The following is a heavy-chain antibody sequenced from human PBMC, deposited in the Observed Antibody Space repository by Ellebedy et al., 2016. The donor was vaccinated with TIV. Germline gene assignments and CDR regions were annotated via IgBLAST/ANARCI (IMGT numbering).Heavy chain of an antibody. Sequence: SETLSLTCTVSGGSISSGGYYWSWIRQHPGTGLEWIGYIYYSGSTYYNPSLKSRVTISVDTSKNQFSLKLISVTAADTAVYYCARNIGGGEDYFDYWGQGTLVTVSS. CDR3: ARNIGGGEDYFDY. CDR2: IYYSGST. J-gene: IGHJ4*02. V-gene: IGHV4-31*03. D-gene: IGHD2-21*01. CDR1: GGSISSGGYY.